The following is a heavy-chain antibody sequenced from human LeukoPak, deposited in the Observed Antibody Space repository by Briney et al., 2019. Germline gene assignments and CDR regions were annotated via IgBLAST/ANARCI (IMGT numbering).Heavy chain of an antibody. J-gene: IGHJ3*02. CDR2: INHSGST. V-gene: IGHV4-34*01. D-gene: IGHD5-24*01. CDR3: ARRESWLQIGAFDI. Sequence: PSETLSLTCAVYGGSFSGYYWSWIRQPPGKGLEWIGEINHSGSTNYNPSLKSRVTISVDTSKNQFSLTLSSVTAADTAVYYCARRESWLQIGAFDIWGQGTMVTVSS. CDR1: GGSFSGYY.